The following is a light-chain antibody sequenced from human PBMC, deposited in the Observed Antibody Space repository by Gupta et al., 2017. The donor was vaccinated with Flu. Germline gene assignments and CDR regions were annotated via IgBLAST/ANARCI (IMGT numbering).Light chain of an antibody. CDR1: QGISSY. Sequence: SFLSASVGDRVTITCRASQGISSYLAWYQQKPGKAPKLLIYAASTLQGGVPSRFSGSGSGTEFTLTISSLQPEDFATYYCQQLNSYPVFTFGPGTKVDIK. J-gene: IGKJ3*01. V-gene: IGKV1-9*01. CDR2: AAS. CDR3: QQLNSYPVFT.